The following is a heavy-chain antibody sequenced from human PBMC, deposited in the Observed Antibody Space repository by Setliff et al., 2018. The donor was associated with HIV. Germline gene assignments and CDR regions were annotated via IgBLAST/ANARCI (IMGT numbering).Heavy chain of an antibody. Sequence: PSETLSLTCTVSAGSISTSSYYWGWIRQPPGKGLEWIGSIYETGSTYYNPSLKSRVSISIDTSKNQFSLKLSSVTAADTAVYFCARDGYTNGYGYYYFYMDVWGKGTTVTVSS. J-gene: IGHJ6*03. CDR3: ARDGYTNGYGYYYFYMDV. CDR1: AGSISTSSYY. CDR2: IYETGST. D-gene: IGHD5-18*01. V-gene: IGHV4-39*07.